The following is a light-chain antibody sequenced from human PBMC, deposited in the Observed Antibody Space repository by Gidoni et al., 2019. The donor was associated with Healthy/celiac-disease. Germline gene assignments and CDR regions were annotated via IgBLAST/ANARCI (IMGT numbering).Light chain of an antibody. CDR2: DAS. CDR3: QQRSNWPPGT. J-gene: IGKJ4*01. Sequence: EIVLTQSPATLSLSPGERATLSSRASQSVSSYLAWYQQKPGQAPRLLIYDASNRATGIPARFSGSGSGTDFTLTISSLAPEDFAVYYCQQRSNWPPGTFGGGTKVEIK. V-gene: IGKV3-11*01. CDR1: QSVSSY.